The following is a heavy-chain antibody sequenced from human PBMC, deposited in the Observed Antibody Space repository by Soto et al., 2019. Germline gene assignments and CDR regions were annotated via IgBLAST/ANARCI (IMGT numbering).Heavy chain of an antibody. V-gene: IGHV3-23*01. CDR1: GFTFSSYA. Sequence: EVQLLESGGGLVQPGGSLRLSCAASGFTFSSYAMSWVRQAPGKGLEWVSAISGSGGRTYYADSVKGRFTISRDNSKNTLYLQMNSLRAEDTAVYYCEAIVVVPAPPADWGQGTLVTVSS. J-gene: IGHJ4*02. CDR2: ISGSGGRT. D-gene: IGHD2-2*01. CDR3: EAIVVVPAPPAD.